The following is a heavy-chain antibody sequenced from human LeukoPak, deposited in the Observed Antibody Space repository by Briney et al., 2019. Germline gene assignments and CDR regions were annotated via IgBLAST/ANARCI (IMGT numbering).Heavy chain of an antibody. CDR2: IYYSGST. CDR3: ARGSYSSWFDP. CDR1: GGSISSYY. J-gene: IGHJ5*02. V-gene: IGHV4-59*01. D-gene: IGHD6-13*01. Sequence: SETLSLTCTVSGGSISSYYWSWIRQPPGKGLEWIGYIYYSGSTNYNPSLKSRATISVDTSKNQFSLKLSSVTAADTAVYYCARGSYSSWFDPWGQGTLVTVSS.